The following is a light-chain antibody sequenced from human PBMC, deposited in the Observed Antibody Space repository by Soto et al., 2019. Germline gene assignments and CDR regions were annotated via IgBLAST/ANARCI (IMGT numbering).Light chain of an antibody. CDR3: QKYNSAPQIT. Sequence: DIQMTQSPSSLSASVGDRVTITCRASQGISNYLAWYQQKPGKVPKLLIYAASTLQSGVPSRFSGSGSGTDFTLTIRSLQPEDVATYYCQKYNSAPQITFGGGTKVEIK. V-gene: IGKV1-27*01. CDR1: QGISNY. J-gene: IGKJ4*01. CDR2: AAS.